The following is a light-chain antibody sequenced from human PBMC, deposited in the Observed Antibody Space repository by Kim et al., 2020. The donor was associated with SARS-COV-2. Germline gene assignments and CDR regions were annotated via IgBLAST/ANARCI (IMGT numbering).Light chain of an antibody. CDR2: GAS. V-gene: IGKV3-15*01. CDR3: QQYNNWPPNT. J-gene: IGKJ2*01. Sequence: ETVMTQSPATLSVSPGETVTLSCRASQNIRTYLAWYQQKSGQAPRLLIYGASTRATGIPARFSGSGSGTEFTLTISSLQSEDFALYYCQQYNNWPPNTFGQGTKLEI. CDR1: QNIRTY.